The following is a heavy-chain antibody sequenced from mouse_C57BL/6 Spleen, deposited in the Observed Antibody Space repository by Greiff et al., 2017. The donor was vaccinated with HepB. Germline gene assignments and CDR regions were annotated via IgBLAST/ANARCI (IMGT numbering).Heavy chain of an antibody. CDR1: GYTFTSYW. CDR2: IDPSDSYT. V-gene: IGHV1-50*01. J-gene: IGHJ3*01. CDR3: ARVNYSSSLAWVAY. Sequence: QVQLQQPGAELVKPGASVWLSCKASGYTFTSYWMQWVKQRPGQGLEWIGEIDPSDSYTNYNQKFKGKATLTVDTSSSTAYMQLSSLTSEDSAVYNCARVNYSSSLAWVAYWGQGTLVTVSA. D-gene: IGHD1-1*01.